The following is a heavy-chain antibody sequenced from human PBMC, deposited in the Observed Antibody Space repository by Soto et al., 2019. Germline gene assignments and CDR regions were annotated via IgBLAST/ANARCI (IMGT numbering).Heavy chain of an antibody. D-gene: IGHD2-15*01. V-gene: IGHV3-13*01. Sequence: GGSLRLSCEASGFTFSGFGMHWVRQPTGKGLEWVSTIGTAGDTYYAVSVKGRFTISRDNAKNSLSLQMNSLRAGDTAVYFCARGQEVGAHFFDSWGQGTQVTVSS. CDR3: ARGQEVGAHFFDS. J-gene: IGHJ4*02. CDR2: IGTAGDT. CDR1: GFTFSGFG.